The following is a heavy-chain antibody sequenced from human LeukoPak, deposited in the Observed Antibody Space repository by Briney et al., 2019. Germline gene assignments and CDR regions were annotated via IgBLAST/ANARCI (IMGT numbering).Heavy chain of an antibody. CDR2: INPNSGGT. J-gene: IGHJ4*02. CDR3: ASGAISGY. V-gene: IGHV1-2*02. CDR1: GYTFTGYY. Sequence: ASVKVSCKASGYTFTGYYMHWVRQAPGQGLEWMGWINPNSGGTNYAQKSQGRVTMTRDTSISTAYMELSRPRSDDTAVYYCASGAISGYWGQGTLVTVSS. D-gene: IGHD3-16*01.